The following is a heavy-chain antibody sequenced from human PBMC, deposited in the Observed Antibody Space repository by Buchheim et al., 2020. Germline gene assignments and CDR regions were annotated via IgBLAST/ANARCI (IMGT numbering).Heavy chain of an antibody. Sequence: EVQLVESGGGLVKPGGSLRLSCAASGFTFKNAWMSWVRQAPGKGLEWVGRIKDKADGGPTEYGAPVKGRFNISRDDSKDTVYLQMNSLKIEDTAVYYCTTGSLVVKTHAEDTWGQGT. CDR3: TTGSLVVKTHAEDT. CDR1: GFTFKNAW. J-gene: IGHJ5*02. D-gene: IGHD2-15*01. CDR2: IKDKADGGPT. V-gene: IGHV3-15*01.